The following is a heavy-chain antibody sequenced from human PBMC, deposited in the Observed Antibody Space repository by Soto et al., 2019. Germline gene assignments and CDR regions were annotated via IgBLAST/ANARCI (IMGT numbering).Heavy chain of an antibody. J-gene: IGHJ3*01. CDR3: ARDVGSHSGGVWFDVLDV. Sequence: PGGSLRLSCAASGFTFSNYWMTWVRRAPGKGLEWVANIREDGSEVHYADSVMGRFTISRDNARNSLYLQMNSLGADDTAVYYCARDVGSHSGGVWFDVLDVWGQGTVVTVSS. D-gene: IGHD2-21*02. CDR1: GFTFSNYW. CDR2: IREDGSEV. V-gene: IGHV3-7*01.